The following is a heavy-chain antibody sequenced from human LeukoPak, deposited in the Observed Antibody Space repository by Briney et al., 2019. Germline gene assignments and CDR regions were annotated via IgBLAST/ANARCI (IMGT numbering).Heavy chain of an antibody. V-gene: IGHV3-33*06. CDR3: AKDSAYSSSYSDY. D-gene: IGHD6-13*01. CDR2: IWNDGSNK. Sequence: GRSLRLSCEASGFTFSSCGMHWVRQGPGKGLEWVAVIWNDGSNKYYADSVKGRFTISRDNSKNTLYLQMNSLRAEDTAVYYCAKDSAYSSSYSDYWGQGTLVTVTS. J-gene: IGHJ4*03. CDR1: GFTFSSCG.